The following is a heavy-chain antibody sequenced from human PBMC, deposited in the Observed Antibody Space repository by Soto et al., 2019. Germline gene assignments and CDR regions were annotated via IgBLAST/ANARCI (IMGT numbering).Heavy chain of an antibody. D-gene: IGHD2-2*01. CDR1: GYSFTSYW. J-gene: IGHJ6*02. CDR2: IDPSDSYT. Sequence: GESLKISCKGSGYSFTSYWISWVRQMPGKGLEWMGRIDPSDSYTNYSPSFQGHVTISADKSISTAYLQWSSLKASDTAMHYCASRPHCSSTSCYDKYGMDVWGQETTVTVSS. V-gene: IGHV5-10-1*01. CDR3: ASRPHCSSTSCYDKYGMDV.